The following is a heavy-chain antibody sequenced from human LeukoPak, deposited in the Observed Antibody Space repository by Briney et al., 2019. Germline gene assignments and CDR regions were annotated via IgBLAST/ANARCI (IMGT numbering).Heavy chain of an antibody. D-gene: IGHD1-26*01. CDR2: ISYDGSNK. CDR1: GFTFSSYA. CDR3: AREARGSYPYYYMDV. V-gene: IGHV3-30*04. J-gene: IGHJ6*03. Sequence: GGSLRLSCAASGFTFSSYAMHWVRQAPGKGLEWVAVISYDGSNKYCADSVKGRFTISRDNSKNTLYLQMNSLRAEDTAVYYCAREARGSYPYYYMDVWGKGTTVTVSS.